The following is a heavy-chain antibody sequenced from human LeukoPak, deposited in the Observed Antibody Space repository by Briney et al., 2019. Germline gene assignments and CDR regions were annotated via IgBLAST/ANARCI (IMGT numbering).Heavy chain of an antibody. J-gene: IGHJ4*02. CDR1: GYTFTSYY. CDR2: ITTSGGST. D-gene: IGHD6-13*01. V-gene: IGHV1-46*01. Sequence: ASVKVSCKASGYTFTSYYMHWVPQAPGQGLEWMGIITTSGGSTNYAQNFQGRVTMTRDTSTSTVYMELTSLGSEDTAVYYCARVRTIAAVSPDFDFWGQGTLVTVSS. CDR3: ARVRTIAAVSPDFDF.